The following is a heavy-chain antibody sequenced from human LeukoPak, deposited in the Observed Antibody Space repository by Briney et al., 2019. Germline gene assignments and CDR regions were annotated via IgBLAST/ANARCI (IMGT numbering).Heavy chain of an antibody. J-gene: IGHJ4*02. D-gene: IGHD2-15*01. V-gene: IGHV3-53*01. Sequence: PGGSLRLSCAAFGFTVSRNHMTWVRQAPGKGLEWVSIIYSGGSTYYADSVRGRFTISRDSSQNTLYLQMNGLRVEDTAVYYCVTLPTGDYWGQGTPVTVSS. CDR2: IYSGGST. CDR3: VTLPTGDY. CDR1: GFTVSRNH.